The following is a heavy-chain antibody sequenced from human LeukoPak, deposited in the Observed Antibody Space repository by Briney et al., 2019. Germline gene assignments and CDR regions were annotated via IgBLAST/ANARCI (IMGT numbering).Heavy chain of an antibody. J-gene: IGHJ4*02. V-gene: IGHV4-38-2*02. CDR1: DYSISNDYY. D-gene: IGHD3-3*01. Sequence: SETLSLTCTVSDYSISNDYYWGWIRQPPGKGLEWIGSIYHSGSTYYNPSLKSRVTISVDTSKNQFSLKLSSVTAADTAVYYCARIGSYYDFWSGYYLDPYFDYWGQGTLVTVSS. CDR2: IYHSGST. CDR3: ARIGSYYDFWSGYYLDPYFDY.